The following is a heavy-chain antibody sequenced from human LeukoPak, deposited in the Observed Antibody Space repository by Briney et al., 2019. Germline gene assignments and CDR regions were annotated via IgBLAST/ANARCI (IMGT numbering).Heavy chain of an antibody. CDR1: GGSITSSSYF. Sequence: PSETLSLTCTVSGGSITSSSYFWAWIRQPPGKGLEWIGSINYDDNTDYTPSLKSRVTMSVETSKNQFSLQVNSVTAADTAVYYCARSDGYGLVGIWGQGTMVTVSS. D-gene: IGHD3-10*01. CDR3: ARSDGYGLVGI. V-gene: IGHV4-39*07. CDR2: INYDDNT. J-gene: IGHJ3*02.